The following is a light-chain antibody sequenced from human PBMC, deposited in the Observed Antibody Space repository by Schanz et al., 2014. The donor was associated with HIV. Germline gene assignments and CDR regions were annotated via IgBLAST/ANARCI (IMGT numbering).Light chain of an antibody. CDR2: GVD. CDR3: SSYTGSSSVI. Sequence: QSALTQPASVSGSPGQSITISCTGSSTDVGGYDLLPWYQQHPGQVPKLMIYGVDKRPSGVSHRFSGAKSGNTASLTISGLQAEDEADYYCSSYTGSSSVIFGGGTKLIVL. V-gene: IGLV2-14*02. J-gene: IGLJ2*01. CDR1: STDVGGYDL.